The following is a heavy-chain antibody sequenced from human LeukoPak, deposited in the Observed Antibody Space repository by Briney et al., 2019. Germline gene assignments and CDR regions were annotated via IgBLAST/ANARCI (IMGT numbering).Heavy chain of an antibody. CDR2: IIPIFGTA. Sequence: SVTVSCKASGGTFSSYAISWVRQAPGQGLEWMGGIIPIFGTANYAQKFQGRVTITADESTSTAYMELSSLRSEDTAVYYCARDGSGSYRPFDYWGQGTLVTVSS. V-gene: IGHV1-69*13. CDR1: GGTFSSYA. J-gene: IGHJ4*02. D-gene: IGHD3-10*01. CDR3: ARDGSGSYRPFDY.